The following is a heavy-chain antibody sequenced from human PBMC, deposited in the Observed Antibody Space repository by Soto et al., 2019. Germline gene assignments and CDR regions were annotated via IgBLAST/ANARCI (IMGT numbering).Heavy chain of an antibody. Sequence: GGSLRLSCAASGFTFSSYSMNWVRQAPGKGLEWVSSISSSSSYIYYADSVKGRFTISRDNAKNSLYLQMNSLRAEDTAVYYCAGPRVYPRYLKVYYYYMDVWGKGTTVTVSS. J-gene: IGHJ6*03. V-gene: IGHV3-21*01. CDR2: ISSSSSYI. CDR3: AGPRVYPRYLKVYYYYMDV. D-gene: IGHD1-26*01. CDR1: GFTFSSYS.